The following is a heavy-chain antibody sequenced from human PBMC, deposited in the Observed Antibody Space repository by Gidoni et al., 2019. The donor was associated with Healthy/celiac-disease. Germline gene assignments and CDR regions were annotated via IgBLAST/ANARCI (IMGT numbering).Heavy chain of an antibody. D-gene: IGHD5-12*01. CDR1: GFTFGDYA. CDR3: TRDIVATTFDY. V-gene: IGHV3-49*03. CDR2: IRSKAYGGTT. Sequence: EVQLVESGGGLVQPGRSLRLSCTASGFTFGDYAMSWFRQAPGKGLEWVGFIRSKAYGGTTEYAASVKGRFTISRDDSKSIAYLQMNSLKTEDTAVYYCTRDIVATTFDYWGQGTLVTVSS. J-gene: IGHJ4*02.